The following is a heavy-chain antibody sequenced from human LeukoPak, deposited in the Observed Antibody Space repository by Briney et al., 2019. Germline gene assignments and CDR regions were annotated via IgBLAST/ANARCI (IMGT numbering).Heavy chain of an antibody. J-gene: IGHJ4*02. D-gene: IGHD3-10*01. CDR1: GDSVSSNSAA. Sequence: SQTLSLTCAISGDSVSSNSAAWNWIRQSPSRGLEWLGRTYYRSKWYNDYAVSVKSRITINPDTSKNQFPLQLNSVTPEDTAVYYCAREPALTYYYGSGSYYNGYYFDYWGQGTLVTVSS. V-gene: IGHV6-1*01. CDR2: TYYRSKWYN. CDR3: AREPALTYYYGSGSYYNGYYFDY.